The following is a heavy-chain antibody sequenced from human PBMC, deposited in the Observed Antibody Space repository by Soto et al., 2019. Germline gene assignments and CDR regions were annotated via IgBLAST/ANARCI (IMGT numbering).Heavy chain of an antibody. Sequence: GSLRLSGAAAGLVLSDFQFDWVRQAPGVGLEWLSSITGTSAFTEYAESIEGRFTISRDNPKKLLFLHMDNLRPEDTAVYYWARDNLAFQGAFDLWGQGTLVTVSS. CDR2: ITGTSAFT. CDR3: ARDNLAFQGAFDL. J-gene: IGHJ4*02. V-gene: IGHV3-21*01. CDR1: GLVLSDFQ. D-gene: IGHD3-16*01.